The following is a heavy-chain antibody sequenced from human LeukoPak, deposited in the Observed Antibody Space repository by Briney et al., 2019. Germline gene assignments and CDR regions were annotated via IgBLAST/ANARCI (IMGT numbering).Heavy chain of an antibody. CDR2: INPNSGGT. CDR1: GYTFTGYY. CDR3: ARAGTYYDFWSGSIRDAFDI. J-gene: IGHJ3*02. D-gene: IGHD3-3*01. V-gene: IGHV1-2*02. Sequence: GASVKVSCKASGYTFTGYYMHLVRQAPGQGLEWMGWINPNSGGTNYGQKFQGRVTMTRDTSISTAYMELSRLRSDDTAVYYCARAGTYYDFWSGSIRDAFDIWGQGTMVTVSS.